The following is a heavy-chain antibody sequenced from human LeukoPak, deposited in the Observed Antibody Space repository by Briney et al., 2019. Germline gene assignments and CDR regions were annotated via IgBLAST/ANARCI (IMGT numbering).Heavy chain of an antibody. D-gene: IGHD3-10*01. J-gene: IGHJ4*02. V-gene: IGHV4-59*01. CDR3: GGTNYIPSLKSRVTISVATSKNQFSLKRSSVTAADTAVYYCASTAVNYYDSSGYSFDY. CDR1: GGSISSYY. CDR2: IYCSGST. Sequence: SETLSLTCTVSGGSISSYYWSWIRQPPGKGLEWIGYIYCSGSTNYYPSLKSRVTISFDTSTNQSSFKLISVLAADTAAYYSGGTNYIPSLKSRVTISVATSKNQFSLKRSSVTAADTAVYYCASTAVNYYDSSGYSFDYWGQGTLVTVSS.